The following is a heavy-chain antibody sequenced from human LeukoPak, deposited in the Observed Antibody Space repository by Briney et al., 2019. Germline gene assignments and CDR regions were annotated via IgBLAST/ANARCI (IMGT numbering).Heavy chain of an antibody. V-gene: IGHV4-61*09. CDR2: IYTSGST. Sequence: PSETLSLTCTVSGGSISSRSYYWSWIRQPAGKGLEWIGHIYTSGSTNYNPSLKSRVTISVDTSKNQFSLKLSSVTAADTAVYYCARLVVSTWYHEVLLGRDYWGQGTLVTVSS. CDR3: ARLVVSTWYHEVLLGRDY. CDR1: GGSISSRSYY. D-gene: IGHD6-13*01. J-gene: IGHJ4*02.